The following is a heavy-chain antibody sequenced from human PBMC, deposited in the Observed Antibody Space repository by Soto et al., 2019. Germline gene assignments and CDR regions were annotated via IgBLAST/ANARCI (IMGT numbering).Heavy chain of an antibody. Sequence: EVQLVASGGGLVQPGGSLRLSCAASGFTFSNYWMHWVRQAPGKGLVWVSRINSDGSTTGNADSVKGRFTISRDNAKNTLYLQMNSLRAEDTAVYYCVRGSVYNWRGDYWGQGTLVTVSS. CDR3: VRGSVYNWRGDY. CDR1: GFTFSNYW. CDR2: INSDGSTT. V-gene: IGHV3-74*01. J-gene: IGHJ4*02. D-gene: IGHD1-20*01.